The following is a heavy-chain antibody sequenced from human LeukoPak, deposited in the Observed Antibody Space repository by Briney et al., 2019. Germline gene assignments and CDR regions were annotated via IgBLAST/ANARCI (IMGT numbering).Heavy chain of an antibody. CDR2: VSGSGGST. J-gene: IGHJ4*02. CDR3: AKEDRGGSSGWYAYFDY. Sequence: GGSLRLSCATSGFTNSSYAMSWVRQAPGKGLEWVSAVSGSGGSTYYADSVKGRFTISRDNSKNTLNLQMNSLRAEDTAVYYCAKEDRGGSSGWYAYFDYWGQGTLVTVSS. V-gene: IGHV3-23*01. D-gene: IGHD6-19*01. CDR1: GFTNSSYA.